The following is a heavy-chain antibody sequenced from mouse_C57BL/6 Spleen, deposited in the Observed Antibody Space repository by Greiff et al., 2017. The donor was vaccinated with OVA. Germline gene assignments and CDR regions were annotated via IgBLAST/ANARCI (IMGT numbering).Heavy chain of an antibody. J-gene: IGHJ3*01. CDR1: GYSITSGYD. CDR3: ARGGLTGSWFAY. CDR2: ISYSGST. D-gene: IGHD4-1*01. Sequence: DVKLQESGPGMVKPSQSLSLTCTVTGYSITSGYDWHWIRHFPGNKLEWMGYISYSGSTNYNPSLKSRISITHDTSKNHFFLKLNSVTTEDTATYYCARGGLTGSWFAYWGQGTLVTVSA. V-gene: IGHV3-1*01.